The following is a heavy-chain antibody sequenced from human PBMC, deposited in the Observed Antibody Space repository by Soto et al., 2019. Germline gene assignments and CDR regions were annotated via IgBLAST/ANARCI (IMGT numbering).Heavy chain of an antibody. Sequence: PEESLKISCQGSGYNFPKYWIACVRQMPGKGLERMGISYPGHSDTRYSPAFEGQVGISVDRSTSTAYQEWSSLKASDTGIYLSASRGCGSTTCQSWSDPWGKGTQVTVSS. CDR3: ASRGCGSTTCQSWSDP. CDR1: GYNFPKYW. D-gene: IGHD2-2*01. CDR2: SYPGHSDT. J-gene: IGHJ5*02. V-gene: IGHV5-51*01.